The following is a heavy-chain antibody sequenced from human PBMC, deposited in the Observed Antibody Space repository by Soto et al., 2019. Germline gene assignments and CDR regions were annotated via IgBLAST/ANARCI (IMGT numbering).Heavy chain of an antibody. CDR3: ARDNDRPQLGGNYYYILDV. CDR2: SMPIFRTP. CDR1: GGTFRNSA. Sequence: QVQLEQSGAEVKKPGSSVKVSCKASGGTFRNSAISWVRQAPGQGLEWMGGSMPIFRTPDYAQKFQGRVTITADESTNTASMELSGLRSDDTAVYYCARDNDRPQLGGNYYYILDVWGHGTTVTVSS. D-gene: IGHD1-1*01. V-gene: IGHV1-69*12. J-gene: IGHJ6*02.